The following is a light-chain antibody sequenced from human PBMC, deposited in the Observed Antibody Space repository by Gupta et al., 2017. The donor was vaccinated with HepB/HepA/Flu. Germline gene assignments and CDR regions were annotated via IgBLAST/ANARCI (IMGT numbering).Light chain of an antibody. V-gene: IGKV2-28*01. J-gene: IGKJ3*01. Sequence: DIVMTQSPLSLPVTPGEPASISCRSSQSLLHSNGYNYLGWYLQKAGQSPQFLIYLGSNRASGVPDRFSGSGSGTNFTLKISRVEAEDVGVYYCMQTLQTPFTFGPGTKVDIK. CDR2: LGS. CDR3: MQTLQTPFT. CDR1: QSLLHSNGYNY.